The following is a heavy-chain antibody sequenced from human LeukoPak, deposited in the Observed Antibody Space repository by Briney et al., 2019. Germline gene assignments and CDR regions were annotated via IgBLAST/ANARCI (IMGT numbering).Heavy chain of an antibody. V-gene: IGHV4-39*01. D-gene: IGHD3-22*01. J-gene: IGHJ3*02. CDR3: ARHLGVTRRPDSSGYYYVPDAFDI. CDR1: GGSISSSSYY. Sequence: SETLSLACTVSGGSISSSSYYWGWIRQPPGKGLEWIGSISYGGNTYYNPSLKSRVTISVDTSKNQFSLKLSSVTAADTAVYYCARHLGVTRRPDSSGYYYVPDAFDIWGQGTMVTVSS. CDR2: ISYGGNT.